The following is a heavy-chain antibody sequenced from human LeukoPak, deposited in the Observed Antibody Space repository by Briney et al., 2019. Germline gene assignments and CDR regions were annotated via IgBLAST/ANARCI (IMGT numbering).Heavy chain of an antibody. Sequence: SETLSLTCAVYGGSFSGYYWSWIRQPPGKGLEWIGEINHSGSTNYNPSLKSRVTISVDTSKNQFSLKLSSVTAADTAVYYCARVVKVGYVWGSYPPKYLDYWGQGTLVTVSS. J-gene: IGHJ4*02. CDR3: ARVVKVGYVWGSYPPKYLDY. CDR1: GGSFSGYY. CDR2: INHSGST. V-gene: IGHV4-34*01. D-gene: IGHD3-16*02.